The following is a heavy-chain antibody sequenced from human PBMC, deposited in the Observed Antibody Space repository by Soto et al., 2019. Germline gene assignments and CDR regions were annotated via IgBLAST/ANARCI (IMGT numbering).Heavy chain of an antibody. CDR3: ARDDCISTSCYSYYYYGMDV. J-gene: IGHJ6*02. V-gene: IGHV3-7*01. CDR2: IKQDGSEK. CDR1: GFTFNSYS. Sequence: PGGSLRLSCAASGFTFNSYSMNWVRQAPGKGLEWVANIKQDGSEKYYVDSVKGRFTISRDNAKNSLYLQMNSLRAEDTAVYYCARDDCISTSCYSYYYYGMDVWGQGTTVTVSS. D-gene: IGHD2-2*01.